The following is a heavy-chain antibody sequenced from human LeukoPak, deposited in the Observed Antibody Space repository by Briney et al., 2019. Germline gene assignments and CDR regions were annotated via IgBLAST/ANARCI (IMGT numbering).Heavy chain of an antibody. J-gene: IGHJ4*02. Sequence: ASVKVSCKASGYTFTGYYMHWVRQAPGQGLEWMGIINPSGGSTSYAQKFQGRVTMTRDMSTSTAYMELSSLRSEDTAVYYCATSVGIAAAGRNHPFDYWGRGTLVTVSS. V-gene: IGHV1-46*01. CDR1: GYTFTGYY. D-gene: IGHD6-13*01. CDR2: INPSGGST. CDR3: ATSVGIAAAGRNHPFDY.